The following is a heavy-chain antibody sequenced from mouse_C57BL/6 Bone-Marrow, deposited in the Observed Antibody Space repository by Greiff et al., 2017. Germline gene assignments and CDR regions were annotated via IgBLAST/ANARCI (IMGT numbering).Heavy chain of an antibody. CDR1: GYTFTSYW. V-gene: IGHV1-55*01. J-gene: IGHJ2*01. D-gene: IGHD2-2*01. CDR2: IYPGSGST. CDR3: ARPLYGYDEGFDY. Sequence: QVHVKQPGAELVKPGASVKMSCKASGYTFTSYWITWVKQRPGQGLEWIGDIYPGSGSTNYNEKFKSKATLTVDTSSSTAYMQLSSLTSEDSAVYYCARPLYGYDEGFDYWGQGTTLTVSS.